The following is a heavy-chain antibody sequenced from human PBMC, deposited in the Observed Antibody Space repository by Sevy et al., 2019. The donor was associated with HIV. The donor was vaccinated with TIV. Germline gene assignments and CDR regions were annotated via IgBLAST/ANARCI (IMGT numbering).Heavy chain of an antibody. CDR2: IKQDGNEK. Sequence: GGSLRLSCVASGFNLSPYWMTWVRQAPGKGLEWVANIKQDGNEKYYVDSVKGRFTVSRDNAKNALYLQMYSLRVEDTAVYCCASNTYHYDSNTCYPVYWGQGTRVTVSS. D-gene: IGHD3-22*01. V-gene: IGHV3-7*01. CDR3: ASNTYHYDSNTCYPVY. CDR1: GFNLSPYW. J-gene: IGHJ4*02.